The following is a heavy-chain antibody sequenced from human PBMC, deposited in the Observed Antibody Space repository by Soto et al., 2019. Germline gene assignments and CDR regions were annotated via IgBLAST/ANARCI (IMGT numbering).Heavy chain of an antibody. CDR2: IWYDGSNK. J-gene: IGHJ4*02. D-gene: IGHD3-10*01. Sequence: QVQLVESGGGVVQPGRSLRLSCAASGFTFSRYDMHWVRQAPGKGLEWVAVIWYDGSNKYYADSVKGRFTISRDNSKNTLYLQMNSLRAEDTAVYYCARENYGSGSFDYWGQGTLVTVSS. CDR1: GFTFSRYD. V-gene: IGHV3-33*01. CDR3: ARENYGSGSFDY.